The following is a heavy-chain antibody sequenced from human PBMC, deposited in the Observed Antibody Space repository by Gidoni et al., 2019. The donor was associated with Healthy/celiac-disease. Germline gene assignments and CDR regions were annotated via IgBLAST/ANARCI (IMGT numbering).Heavy chain of an antibody. CDR3: AKVNVDIVGNHRMDV. V-gene: IGHV3-23*01. Sequence: EVQLLESGGGLVQPGGSLRLSCAASGFTFRSYAMSWVLQAPGKGLEWGSAISGSGGRTYYADSVKGRFTISRDNSKNTLYLQMNSLRAEDTAVYYCAKVNVDIVGNHRMDVWGQGTTVTVSS. CDR2: ISGSGGRT. D-gene: IGHD5-12*01. J-gene: IGHJ6*02. CDR1: GFTFRSYA.